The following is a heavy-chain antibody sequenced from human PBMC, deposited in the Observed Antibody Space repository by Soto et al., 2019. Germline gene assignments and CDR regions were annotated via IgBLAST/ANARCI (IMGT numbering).Heavy chain of an antibody. D-gene: IGHD5-18*01. V-gene: IGHV1-69*05. CDR3: ARNVDTAMVDY. J-gene: IGHJ4*02. Sequence: SVKVSCKASGGTFSSYAISWVRQAPGQGLEWMGGIIPIFGTANYAQKLQGRVTMTTDTSTSTAYMELRSLRSDDTAVYYCARNVDTAMVDYWGQGTLVTVSS. CDR1: GGTFSSYA. CDR2: IIPIFGTA.